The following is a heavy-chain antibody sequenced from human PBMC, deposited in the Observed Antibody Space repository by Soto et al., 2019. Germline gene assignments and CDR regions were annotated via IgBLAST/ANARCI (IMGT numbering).Heavy chain of an antibody. CDR3: ARGGVGYSSSWYNFRPYGMDV. J-gene: IGHJ6*02. CDR2: INHSGST. V-gene: IGHV4-34*01. D-gene: IGHD6-13*01. Sequence: KPSETLSLTCAVYGGSFSGYYWSWIRQPPGKGLEWIGEINHSGSTNYNPSLKSRVTISVDTSKNQFSLKLSSVTAADTAVYYCARGGVGYSSSWYNFRPYGMDVWGQGTTVTVS. CDR1: GGSFSGYY.